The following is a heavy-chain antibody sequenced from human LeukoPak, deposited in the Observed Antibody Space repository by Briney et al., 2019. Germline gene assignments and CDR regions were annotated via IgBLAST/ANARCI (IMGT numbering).Heavy chain of an antibody. CDR3: ARNGAYGSGRYYPIDL. V-gene: IGHV4-59*01. D-gene: IGHD3-10*01. CDR1: GGSISSYY. Sequence: PSETLSLTCTVSGGSISSYYWSWIRQPPGKGLEWIGYVFYNGNTNYNPSLKGRVTMSLDMSKNHFSLKLTSVTAADTAVYHCARNGAYGSGRYYPIDLWGQGTLVTVSS. J-gene: IGHJ5*02. CDR2: VFYNGNT.